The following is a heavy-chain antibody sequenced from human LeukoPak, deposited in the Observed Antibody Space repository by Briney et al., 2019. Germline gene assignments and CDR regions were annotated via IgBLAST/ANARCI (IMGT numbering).Heavy chain of an antibody. CDR2: IIPIFGTA. CDR3: ASRMDKGRGYSYGVDY. J-gene: IGHJ4*02. D-gene: IGHD5-18*01. CDR1: GGTFSSYA. V-gene: IGHV1-69*06. Sequence: SVKVSCKASGGTFSSYAISWARQAPGQGLEWMGGIIPIFGTANYAQKFQGRVTITADKSTSTAYVELSSLRSEDTAVYYCASRMDKGRGYSYGVDYWGQGTLVTVSS.